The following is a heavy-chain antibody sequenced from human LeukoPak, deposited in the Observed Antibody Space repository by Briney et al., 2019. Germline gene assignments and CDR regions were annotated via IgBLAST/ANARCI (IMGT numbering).Heavy chain of an antibody. J-gene: IGHJ3*02. Sequence: SETLSLTCTVSGGSISNYYWSWIRQPPGKGLEWIGYIYASGSTNYNPSLKSRVTISVDTSKSHSSLRLNSVTAADTAVYYFARHGCVFDSFDIWGQGTMVTVSS. CDR1: GGSISNYY. CDR3: ARHGCVFDSFDI. D-gene: IGHD4/OR15-4a*01. V-gene: IGHV4-4*09. CDR2: IYASGST.